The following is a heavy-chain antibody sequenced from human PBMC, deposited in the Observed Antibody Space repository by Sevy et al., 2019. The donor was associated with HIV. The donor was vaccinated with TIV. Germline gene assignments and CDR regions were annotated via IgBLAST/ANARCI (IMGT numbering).Heavy chain of an antibody. V-gene: IGHV3-9*01. Sequence: GGSLRLSCAASGFTFDAYAMHWVRQAPGKGLEWVSGISWNSGSIGYANSVKGRFTISRDNAKNSLYLQMNSLRAEDPAFYYGAKDFAARPSVMDFWGQGTTVTVSS. J-gene: IGHJ6*02. CDR2: ISWNSGSI. CDR3: AKDFAARPSVMDF. D-gene: IGHD6-6*01. CDR1: GFTFDAYA.